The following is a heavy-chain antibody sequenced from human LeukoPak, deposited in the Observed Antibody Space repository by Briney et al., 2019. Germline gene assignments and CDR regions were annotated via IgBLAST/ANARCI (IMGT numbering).Heavy chain of an antibody. Sequence: PSETLSLTCTVSGGSISSYYWSWIRQPPGKGLEWIGYIYYSGSTNYNLSLKSRVTISVDTSKNQVSLKLSSVTAADTAVYYCARSRGYFEYWGQGILVTVSS. CDR1: GGSISSYY. CDR2: IYYSGST. V-gene: IGHV4-59*01. CDR3: ARSRGYFEY. D-gene: IGHD1-26*01. J-gene: IGHJ4*02.